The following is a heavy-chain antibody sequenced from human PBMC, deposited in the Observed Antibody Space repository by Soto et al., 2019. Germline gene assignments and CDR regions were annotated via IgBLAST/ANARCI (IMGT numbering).Heavy chain of an antibody. CDR3: ARVNERWSHLARPFDY. Sequence: QVQLVESGGGVVQPGRSLRLSCAASGFTFSSYGMHWVRQAPGKGLEWVAVISYDGGDKYYGDSVKGRLTVSRDNSKNTLYLQMNSLRAEDTAVYYCARVNERWSHLARPFDYWGQGTLVTVSS. CDR1: GFTFSSYG. D-gene: IGHD6-6*01. V-gene: IGHV3-30*03. J-gene: IGHJ4*02. CDR2: ISYDGGDK.